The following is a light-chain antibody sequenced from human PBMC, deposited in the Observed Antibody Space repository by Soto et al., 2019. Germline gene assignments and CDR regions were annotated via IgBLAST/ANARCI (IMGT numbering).Light chain of an antibody. J-gene: IGKJ5*01. CDR1: QSVSSNY. V-gene: IGKV3D-20*02. Sequence: EIVLTQSPGTLSLSAGERATLSCRASQSVSSNYLAWYQQKPGQAPRLLIYGASNRATGIPARFSGSGSGTDFTLTISSLEPEDFSVYYCQQRHNWPITFGQGTRLEIK. CDR2: GAS. CDR3: QQRHNWPIT.